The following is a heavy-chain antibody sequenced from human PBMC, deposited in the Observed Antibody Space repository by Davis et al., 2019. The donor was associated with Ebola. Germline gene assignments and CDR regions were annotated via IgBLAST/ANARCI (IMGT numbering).Heavy chain of an antibody. Sequence: AASVKVSCKASGYTFTGYYMHWVRQAPGQGLEWMGWINPNSGGTNYAQKFLGRVTLTRDTSSSTAYMELSSLISDDTAVYYCVRGIIIIPADESSKAFDSWGQGTLVTVSS. CDR2: INPNSGGT. CDR3: VRGIIIIPADESSKAFDS. CDR1: GYTFTGYY. D-gene: IGHD2-2*01. J-gene: IGHJ5*01. V-gene: IGHV1-2*02.